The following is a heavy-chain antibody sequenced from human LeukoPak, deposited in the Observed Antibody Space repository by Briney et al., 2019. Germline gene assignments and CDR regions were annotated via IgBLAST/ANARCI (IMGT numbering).Heavy chain of an antibody. CDR1: GYTFTSYA. V-gene: IGHV1-18*01. Sequence: ASVKVSCKASGYTFTSYAMNWVRQAPGQGLEWMGWISAYNGYTDYAQKLQFRVTMTTDTSTTTAYMELRSLRSDDTAVYYCARGKAVTTEVTQHFQHWGQGTLVTVSS. CDR3: ARGKAVTTEVTQHFQH. D-gene: IGHD4-23*01. CDR2: ISAYNGYT. J-gene: IGHJ1*01.